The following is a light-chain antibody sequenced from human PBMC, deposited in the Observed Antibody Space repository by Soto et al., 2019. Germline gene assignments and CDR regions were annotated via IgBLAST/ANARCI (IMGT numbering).Light chain of an antibody. Sequence: EIGLTQSPGTLSLYPGERATLSCRASQSVSNNYLAWYHQHPCQAPRLLIYGASNRATDIPDRFSGSGSGTDFTLTISRLEPEEEPRYYCQPYGSSGTFGQG. V-gene: IGKV3-20*01. CDR3: QPYGSSGT. J-gene: IGKJ1*01. CDR2: GAS. CDR1: QSVSNNY.